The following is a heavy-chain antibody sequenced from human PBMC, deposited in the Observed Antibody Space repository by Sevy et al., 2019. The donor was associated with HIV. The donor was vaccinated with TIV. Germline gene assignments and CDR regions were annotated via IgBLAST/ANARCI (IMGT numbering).Heavy chain of an antibody. CDR2: IYWDDDK. V-gene: IGHV2-5*02. D-gene: IGHD4-17*01. CDR3: AHRPYGDYVGGFDV. Sequence: SGPTLVNPTQTLTLTCTFSGFSLTTSGVGVGWIRQPPGKALEWLALIYWDDDKYYSPSLKSRLTITKDTSKNPVVLRMTNMDPVDTATYFCAHRPYGDYVGGFDVWGQGTLVTVSS. J-gene: IGHJ3*01. CDR1: GFSLTTSGVG.